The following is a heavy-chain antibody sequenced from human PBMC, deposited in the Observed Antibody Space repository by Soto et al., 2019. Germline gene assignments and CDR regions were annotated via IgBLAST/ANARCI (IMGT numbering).Heavy chain of an antibody. J-gene: IGHJ3*02. Sequence: DVQLVESGGGLVQPGRSLRLSCAASGFTFDDDVMHWVRQAPGKGLEWITGINSNSASIRYADSVKGRFTISRDNAKNFLYLQMNSLRVEDTALYYCAKAQRHSYGSGTFDIWGQGTMVTVSS. CDR2: INSNSASI. CDR1: GFTFDDDV. CDR3: AKAQRHSYGSGTFDI. V-gene: IGHV3-9*01. D-gene: IGHD3-10*01.